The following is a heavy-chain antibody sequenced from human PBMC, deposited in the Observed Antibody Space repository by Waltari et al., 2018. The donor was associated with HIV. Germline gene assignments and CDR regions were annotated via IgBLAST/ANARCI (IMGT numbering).Heavy chain of an antibody. CDR2: INQDGSQR. D-gene: IGHD2-15*01. CDR1: GFTFNTFW. Sequence: EVQLVESGGGLVQPAGSLRLPRAASGFTFNTFWMSWVRQAPGKGLEWVASINQDGSQRYSVDSVKGRFSISRDNAKNSLYLQMNSLRVEDSAVYYCARDNVVSFDSWGQGTLVTVSS. J-gene: IGHJ5*01. CDR3: ARDNVVSFDS. V-gene: IGHV3-7*01.